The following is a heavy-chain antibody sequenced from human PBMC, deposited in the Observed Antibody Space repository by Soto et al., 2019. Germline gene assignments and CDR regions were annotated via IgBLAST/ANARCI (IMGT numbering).Heavy chain of an antibody. CDR1: GGSFSGYY. J-gene: IGHJ4*02. Sequence: SETLSLTCAVYGGSFSGYYWSRIRQPPGKGLEWIGEINHSGSTNYNPSLKSRVTISVDTSKHQFSLTPSSVTAADTAVYYGVMIGYETRDYSNIYYFDYGGQGTLVTVSS. CDR3: VMIGYETRDYSNIYYFDY. V-gene: IGHV4-34*01. D-gene: IGHD4-4*01. CDR2: INHSGST.